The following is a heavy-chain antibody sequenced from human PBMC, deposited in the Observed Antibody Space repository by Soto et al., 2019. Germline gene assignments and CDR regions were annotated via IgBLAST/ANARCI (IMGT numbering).Heavy chain of an antibody. J-gene: IGHJ4*02. V-gene: IGHV3-33*06. D-gene: IGHD3-16*01. CDR2: IWYDGSNK. CDR1: GFTSSSYG. CDR3: AKSSLRLDY. Sequence: GGSLRLSCAASGFTSSSYGMHWVRQAPGKGLEWVAVIWYDGSNKYYADSVKGRFTISRDNSKNTLYLQMNSLRAEDTAVYYCAKSSLRLDYWGQGTLVTVSS.